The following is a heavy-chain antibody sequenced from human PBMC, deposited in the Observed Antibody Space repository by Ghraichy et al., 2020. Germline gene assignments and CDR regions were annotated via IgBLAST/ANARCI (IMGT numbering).Heavy chain of an antibody. J-gene: IGHJ5*02. Sequence: SETLSLTCAVYGGSFSGYYWSWIRQPPGKGLEWIGEINHSGSTNYNPSLKSRVTISVDTSKNQFSLKLNSVTAADTAVYYCARVHMFYYGSGSYTNWFDPWGQGTLVTVSS. V-gene: IGHV4-34*01. CDR3: ARVHMFYYGSGSYTNWFDP. D-gene: IGHD3-10*01. CDR2: INHSGST. CDR1: GGSFSGYY.